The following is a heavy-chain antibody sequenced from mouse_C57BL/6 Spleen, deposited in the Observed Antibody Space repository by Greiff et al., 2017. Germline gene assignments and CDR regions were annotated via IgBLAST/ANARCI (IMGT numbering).Heavy chain of an antibody. D-gene: IGHD3-2*02. Sequence: VQLQQSGAELAKPGASVKMSCKASGYTFTSYWMHWVKQRPGQGLDWIGYINPSSGYTKYNQKFKDKATLTADKSSSTAYMQLSSLTYEDSAVYYCARRAQAPYYAMYYWGQGTSVTVSS. CDR1: GYTFTSYW. V-gene: IGHV1-7*01. CDR3: ARRAQAPYYAMYY. J-gene: IGHJ4*01. CDR2: INPSSGYT.